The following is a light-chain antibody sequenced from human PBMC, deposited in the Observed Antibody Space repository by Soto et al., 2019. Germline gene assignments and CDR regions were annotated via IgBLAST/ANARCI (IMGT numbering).Light chain of an antibody. Sequence: AIQMTQSPSSLSASVGDRVTITCRASQGIKNDVAWYQQKPGKAPKLLIYAASSLQSGVPPRFSGSGSGTDFTLTISSLQSEDFATYYCLQDYNYPYTFGQGTKVDIK. CDR2: AAS. J-gene: IGKJ2*01. CDR1: QGIKND. V-gene: IGKV1-6*01. CDR3: LQDYNYPYT.